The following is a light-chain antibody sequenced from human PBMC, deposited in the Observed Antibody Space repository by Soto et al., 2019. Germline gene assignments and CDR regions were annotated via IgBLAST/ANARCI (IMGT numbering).Light chain of an antibody. CDR1: ESVISDY. CDR3: QQYGRSPL. CDR2: ATS. V-gene: IGKV3-20*01. Sequence: EFVLTQSPGTLSLSPGETATLSCRASESVISDYSAWYQQKPGQAPRLLIYATSNRATGIPDRFSGNGSGTDFTLTISRLEPEDFAVYYCQQYGRSPLFGQGTRLEIK. J-gene: IGKJ5*01.